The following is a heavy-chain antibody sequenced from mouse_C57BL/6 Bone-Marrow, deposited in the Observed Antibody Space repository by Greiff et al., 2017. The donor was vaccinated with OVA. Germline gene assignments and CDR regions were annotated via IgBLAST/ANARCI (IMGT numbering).Heavy chain of an antibody. J-gene: IGHJ2*01. CDR3: ALNGDVDD. CDR2: IYPRSGNT. V-gene: IGHV1-81*01. CDR1: GYTFTSYG. Sequence: QVQLQQSGAELARPGASVKLSCTASGYTFTSYGISWVKQRTGQGLEWIGDIYPRSGNTYYNEKFKGKATLTADKSSSTAYMKLRSLTSEDSAVYFCALNGDVDDWGKGTTLTVYS. D-gene: IGHD4-1*02.